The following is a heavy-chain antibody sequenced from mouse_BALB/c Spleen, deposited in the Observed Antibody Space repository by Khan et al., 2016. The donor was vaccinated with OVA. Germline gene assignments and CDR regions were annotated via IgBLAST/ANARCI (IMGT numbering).Heavy chain of an antibody. V-gene: IGHV1-61*01. J-gene: IGHJ3*01. CDR3: ARREKYGYDPSWFAY. D-gene: IGHD2-2*01. CDR1: GYTFTSSW. Sequence: VQLQQSGAELVRPGASVKLSCKASGYTFTSSWMNWVKQRPGQGLEWIGMIDPSDSETHYNQIFKDKANLTVDKSSSTAYMQPSSLTSEDAAVYYGARREKYGYDPSWFAYWGQGTLVTVSA. CDR2: IDPSDSET.